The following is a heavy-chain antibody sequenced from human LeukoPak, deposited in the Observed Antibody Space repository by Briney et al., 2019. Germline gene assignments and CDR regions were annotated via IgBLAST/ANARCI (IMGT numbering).Heavy chain of an antibody. Sequence: SVKVSCKASGGTFSSYAISWVRQAPGQGLEWMGRIIPILGIANYAQKFQGRVTITADKSTSTAYMELSSLRSEDTAVYYCASYYDSSGYYDYWGQGTLVTVSS. J-gene: IGHJ4*02. CDR3: ASYYDSSGYYDY. D-gene: IGHD3-22*01. CDR1: GGTFSSYA. V-gene: IGHV1-69*04. CDR2: IIPILGIA.